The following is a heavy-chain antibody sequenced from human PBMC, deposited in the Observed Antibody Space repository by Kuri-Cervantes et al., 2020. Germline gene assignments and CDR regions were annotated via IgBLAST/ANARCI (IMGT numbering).Heavy chain of an antibody. CDR3: ASQNPYGDYPNWFDP. CDR1: GGSVSSGSYY. V-gene: IGHV4-61*01. J-gene: IGHJ5*02. D-gene: IGHD4-17*01. CDR2: IYYSGST. Sequence: GSLRLSCTVSGGSVSSGSYYWSWIRQPPGKGLEWIGYIYYSGSTNYNPALKSRVTISVDTSKNQFSLKLSSVTAPDTVVYYCASQNPYGDYPNWFDPWGQGTLVTVSS.